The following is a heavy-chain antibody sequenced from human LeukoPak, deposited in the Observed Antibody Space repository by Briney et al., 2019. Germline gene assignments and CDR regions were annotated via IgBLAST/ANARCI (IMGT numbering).Heavy chain of an antibody. J-gene: IGHJ6*04. CDR1: GVTFSSYA. CDR3: ARRGNGMDV. CDR2: IIPIFGTA. V-gene: IGHV1-69*13. Sequence: VASVKVSCKASGVTFSSYAISWVRQAPGQGLEWMGGIIPIFGTANYAQKFQGRDTITADESTSTAYMELSSLRSEDTAVYYCARRGNGMDVWGKGTTVTVSS.